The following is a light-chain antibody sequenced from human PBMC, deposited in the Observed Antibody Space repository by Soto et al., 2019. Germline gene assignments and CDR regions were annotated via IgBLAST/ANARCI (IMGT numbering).Light chain of an antibody. CDR3: QQYNNWPPLT. J-gene: IGKJ4*01. V-gene: IGKV3-15*01. Sequence: EIVMTQSPATLSVSPGERATLSCRASQSVSSNLAWYQHKPCQAPRLLIYGTSTRATGIPASFSGSGSGTEFTLTISSLQSEDFAVYYCQQYNNWPPLTFGGGTKVEIK. CDR1: QSVSSN. CDR2: GTS.